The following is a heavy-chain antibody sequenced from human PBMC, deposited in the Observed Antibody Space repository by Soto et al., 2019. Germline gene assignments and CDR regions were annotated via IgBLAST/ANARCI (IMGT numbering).Heavy chain of an antibody. CDR1: GFTFSSYG. CDR3: AKDLRYYYDSSGYP. J-gene: IGHJ5*02. D-gene: IGHD3-22*01. CDR2: ISYDGSNK. Sequence: PGGSLRLSCAASGFTFSSYGMHWVRQAPGKGLEWVAVISYDGSNKYYADSVKGRFTISRDNSKNTLYLQMNSLRAEDTAVYYCAKDLRYYYDSSGYPWGQGTLVTV. V-gene: IGHV3-30*18.